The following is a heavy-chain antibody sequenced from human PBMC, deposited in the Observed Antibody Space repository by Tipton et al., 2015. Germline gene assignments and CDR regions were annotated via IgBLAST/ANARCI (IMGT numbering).Heavy chain of an antibody. CDR2: INHSGST. Sequence: TLSLTCAVSAYSISSDYYWGWIRQPPGKGLEWIGEINHSGSTNYNPSLKSRVTISVDTSKNQFSLKLSSVTAADTAVYYCARVPTTVTTYFDYWGQGTLVTVSS. CDR3: ARVPTTVTTYFDY. V-gene: IGHV4-38-2*01. CDR1: AYSISSDYY. D-gene: IGHD4-17*01. J-gene: IGHJ4*02.